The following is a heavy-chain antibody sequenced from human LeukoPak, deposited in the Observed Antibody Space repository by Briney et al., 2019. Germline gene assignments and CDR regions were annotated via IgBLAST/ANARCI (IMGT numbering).Heavy chain of an antibody. V-gene: IGHV1-46*01. CDR3: AGTAARRFDY. CDR2: INPTGGST. D-gene: IGHD6-6*01. CDR1: GYTFPSYF. Sequence: ASVKVSCKASGYTFPSYFMHWVRQAPGQGLEWMGIINPTGGSTTYAQKFQGRVTMTRDTSTSTVYMELSSLRSDDTAVYYCAGTAARRFDYWGQGTLVTVSS. J-gene: IGHJ4*02.